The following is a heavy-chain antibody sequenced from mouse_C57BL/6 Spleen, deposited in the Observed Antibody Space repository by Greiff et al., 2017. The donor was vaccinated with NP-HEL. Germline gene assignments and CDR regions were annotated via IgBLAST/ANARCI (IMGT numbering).Heavy chain of an antibody. CDR2: IDPSDSYT. J-gene: IGHJ2*01. D-gene: IGHD1-1*01. CDR1: GYIFISYW. V-gene: IGHV1-69*01. CDR3: ARGGYGSPFYYFDY. Sequence: QIQLQQPGAELVMPGASVKLSCKASGYIFISYWMHWVKQRPGQGLEWIGEIDPSDSYTNYNQQFKGKSTLTVDKSSSTAYMQLSSLTSEDSAVYYCARGGYGSPFYYFDYWGQGTTLTVSS.